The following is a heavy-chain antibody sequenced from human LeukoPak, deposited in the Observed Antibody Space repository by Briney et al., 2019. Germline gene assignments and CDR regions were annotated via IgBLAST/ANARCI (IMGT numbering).Heavy chain of an antibody. D-gene: IGHD4-23*01. CDR1: GFTFSSYW. CDR2: IASHGSST. V-gene: IGHV3-74*01. CDR3: ARGRPHGNDY. J-gene: IGHJ4*02. Sequence: PGGSLRLSCAASGFTFSSYWMNWVRQAPGKGLVWVSRIASHGSSTTYADSVKGRFSISRDNAKNTLYLQMNSLRVEDTAVYYCARGRPHGNDYWGQGTLVTVSS.